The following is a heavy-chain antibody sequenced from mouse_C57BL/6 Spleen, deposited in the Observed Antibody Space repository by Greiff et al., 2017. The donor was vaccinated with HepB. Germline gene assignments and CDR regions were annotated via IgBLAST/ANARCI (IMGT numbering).Heavy chain of an antibody. CDR1: GYTFTSYG. Sequence: QVQLQQSGAELARPGASVKLSCKASGYTFTSYGISWVKQRTGQGLEWIGEIYPRSGNTYYNEKFKGKATLTADKSSSTAYMELRSLTSEDSAVYFCARNPLITTVVEGYFDYWGQGTTLTVSS. CDR3: ARNPLITTVVEGYFDY. CDR2: IYPRSGNT. V-gene: IGHV1-81*01. D-gene: IGHD1-1*01. J-gene: IGHJ2*01.